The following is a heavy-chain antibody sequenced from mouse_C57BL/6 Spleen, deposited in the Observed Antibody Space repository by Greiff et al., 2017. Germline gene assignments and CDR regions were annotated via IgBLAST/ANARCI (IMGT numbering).Heavy chain of an antibody. CDR1: GFTFSSYA. Sequence: DVHLVESGEGLVKPGGSLKLSCAASGFTFSSYAMSWVRQTPEKRLEWVAYISSGGDYIYYADTVKGRFTISRDNARNTLYLQMSSLKSEDTAMYYCTRDYYGSMDYWGQGTTLTVSS. CDR2: ISSGGDYI. V-gene: IGHV5-9-1*02. D-gene: IGHD1-1*01. CDR3: TRDYYGSMDY. J-gene: IGHJ2*01.